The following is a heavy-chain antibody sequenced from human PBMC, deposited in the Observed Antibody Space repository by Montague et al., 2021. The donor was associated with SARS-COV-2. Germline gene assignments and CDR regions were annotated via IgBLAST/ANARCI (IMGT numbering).Heavy chain of an antibody. V-gene: IGHV4-34*01. D-gene: IGHD3-10*01. CDR3: ARVRYYGSGTSLGMDV. CDR1: GGSFSGYY. Sequence: ETLSLTCAVYGGSFSGYYWSWIRQPPGKGLEWIGEINHSGSTNYNPSLKSRVTISVDTSKNQFSLKLSSVTAADTAVYYCARVRYYGSGTSLGMDVWGQGNTVTVSS. CDR2: INHSGST. J-gene: IGHJ6*02.